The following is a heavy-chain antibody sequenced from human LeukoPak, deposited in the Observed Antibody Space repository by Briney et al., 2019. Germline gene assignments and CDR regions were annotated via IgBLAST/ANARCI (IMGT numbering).Heavy chain of an antibody. CDR3: ARGLHYDFWSGYYHAFDI. D-gene: IGHD3-3*01. J-gene: IGHJ3*02. CDR1: GYTFTSYD. Sequence: ASVKVSCKASGYTFTSYDINWVRQATGQGLEWMGWMNPNSGNTGYAQKFQGRVTMTRNTSISTAYMELSSLRSEDTAVYYCARGLHYDFWSGYYHAFDIWGQGTMVTVSS. V-gene: IGHV1-8*01. CDR2: MNPNSGNT.